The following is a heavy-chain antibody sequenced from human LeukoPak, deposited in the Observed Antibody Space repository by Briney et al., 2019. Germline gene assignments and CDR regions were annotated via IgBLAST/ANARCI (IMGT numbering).Heavy chain of an antibody. CDR2: INPSGGST. CDR1: GYTFTSYY. CDR3: ARDPRRDGYNYEADY. D-gene: IGHD5-24*01. J-gene: IGHJ4*02. V-gene: IGHV1-46*01. Sequence: VASVKVSCKASGYTFTSYYMHWVRQAPGQGLEWMGIINPSGGSTSYAQKFQGRVTMTRDTSTSTVYMELSSLRSEDTAVYYCARDPRRDGYNYEADYWGQGTLVTVSS.